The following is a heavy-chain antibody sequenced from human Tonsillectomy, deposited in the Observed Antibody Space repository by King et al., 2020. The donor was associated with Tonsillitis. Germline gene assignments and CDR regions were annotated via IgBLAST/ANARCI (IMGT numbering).Heavy chain of an antibody. CDR1: GFTFSIYT. D-gene: IGHD1-1*01. Sequence: VQLVESGGGLVQPGGSLRLSCSASGFTFSIYTMHWVRQAPGKGLEYVSVISSNGGSTYYAHSVKGRFTISRDNSKNTLYLQMSTLRPEDTAVYYCVTERSPRGAFDIWGQGTMVTVSS. CDR2: ISSNGGST. V-gene: IGHV3-64D*06. J-gene: IGHJ3*02. CDR3: VTERSPRGAFDI.